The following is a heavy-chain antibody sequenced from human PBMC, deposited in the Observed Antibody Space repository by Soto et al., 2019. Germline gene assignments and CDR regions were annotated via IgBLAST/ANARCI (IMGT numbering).Heavy chain of an antibody. J-gene: IGHJ4*02. V-gene: IGHV3-23*01. CDR2: ISGSGGTT. CDR3: AKFFVETGGSSGWPWSFHY. Sequence: EVQLLESGGGLVQPGRSLRLSCAASGFTFSSYAMSWVRQAPGKGLEWVSAISGSGGTTYYADSVKGRFTIPRDNSKHTLFLQMNSLRAEDTAVYYCAKFFVETGGSSGWPWSFHYWGQGTLVTVSS. D-gene: IGHD6-25*01. CDR1: GFTFSSYA.